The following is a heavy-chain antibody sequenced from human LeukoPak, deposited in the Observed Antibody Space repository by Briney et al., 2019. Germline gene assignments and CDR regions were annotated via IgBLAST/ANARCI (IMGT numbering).Heavy chain of an antibody. J-gene: IGHJ5*02. CDR2: IYYSGST. CDR1: GGSISSYY. V-gene: IGHV4-59*08. Sequence: PSETLSLTCTVSGGSISSYYWSWIRQPPGKGLEWIGYIYYSGSTNYNPSLKSRATISVDTSKNQFSLKLSSVTAADTAVYYCARLVAAAGRFDPWGQGTLVTVSS. D-gene: IGHD6-13*01. CDR3: ARLVAAAGRFDP.